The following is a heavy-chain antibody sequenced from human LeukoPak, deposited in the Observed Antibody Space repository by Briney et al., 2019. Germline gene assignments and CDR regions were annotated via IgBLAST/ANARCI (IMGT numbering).Heavy chain of an antibody. CDR2: IYTSGST. J-gene: IGHJ5*02. Sequence: PSETLSLTCTVSGGSISSGSYYWSWIRQPAGKGLEWIGRIYTSGSTNYNPSLKSRVTISVDTSKNQFSLKLSSVTAADTAVYYCARGDYDFWILSRRWNWFDPWGQGTLVTVSS. CDR1: GGSISSGSYY. D-gene: IGHD3-3*01. CDR3: ARGDYDFWILSRRWNWFDP. V-gene: IGHV4-61*02.